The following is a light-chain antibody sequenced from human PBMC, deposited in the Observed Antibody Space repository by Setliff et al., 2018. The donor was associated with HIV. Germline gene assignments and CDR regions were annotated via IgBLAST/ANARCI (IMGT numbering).Light chain of an antibody. CDR3: SSYTSSNTYVV. Sequence: QSVLAQPPSVSGSPGQSVTISCTGTNSDVGSYNRVSWYQQPPGAAPKLMIYEVSNRPSGVPDRFSGSKSGNMASLTISGLQAEDEADYYCSSYTSSNTYVVFGGGTKSPS. CDR1: NSDVGSYNR. J-gene: IGLJ2*01. V-gene: IGLV2-18*02. CDR2: EVS.